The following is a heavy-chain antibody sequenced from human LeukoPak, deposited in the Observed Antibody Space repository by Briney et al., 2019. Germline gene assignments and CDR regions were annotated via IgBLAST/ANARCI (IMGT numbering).Heavy chain of an antibody. D-gene: IGHD5-18*01. J-gene: IGHJ6*03. Sequence: GASVKVSCKASGYTFTSYDINWVRQATGQGLEWMGWMNPNSGNTGYAQKFQGRVTITRNTSISTAYMELSRLRSEDTAVYYCARRGTAMGFDYYYYYYMDVWGKGTTVTVSS. CDR3: ARRGTAMGFDYYYYYYMDV. CDR2: MNPNSGNT. V-gene: IGHV1-8*03. CDR1: GYTFTSYD.